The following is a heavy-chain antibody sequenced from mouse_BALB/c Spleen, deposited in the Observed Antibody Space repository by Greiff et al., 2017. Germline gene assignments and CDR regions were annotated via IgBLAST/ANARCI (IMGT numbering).Heavy chain of an antibody. CDR1: GYSITSGYY. CDR3: ARALTGAMDY. V-gene: IGHV3-6*02. Sequence: DVQLQESGPGLVKPSQSLSLTCSVTGYSITSGYYWNWIRQFPGNKLEWMGYISYDGSNNYNPSLKNRISITRDTSKNQFFLKLNSVTTEDTATYYCARALTGAMDYWGQGTSVTVSS. J-gene: IGHJ4*01. CDR2: ISYDGSN. D-gene: IGHD4-1*01.